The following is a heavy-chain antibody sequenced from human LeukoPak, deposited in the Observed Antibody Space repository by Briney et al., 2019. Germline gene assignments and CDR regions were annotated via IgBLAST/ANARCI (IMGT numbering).Heavy chain of an antibody. CDR3: ARSGYGEYYFDY. J-gene: IGHJ4*02. Sequence: PGGSLRLSCAASGFTLSSYWMHWVRQAPGKGLVWVSRINSDGSSTSYADSVKGRFTISRDNAKNTLYLQMNSLRAEDTAVYYCARSGYGEYYFDYWGQGTLVTVSS. CDR1: GFTLSSYW. D-gene: IGHD4-17*01. V-gene: IGHV3-74*01. CDR2: INSDGSST.